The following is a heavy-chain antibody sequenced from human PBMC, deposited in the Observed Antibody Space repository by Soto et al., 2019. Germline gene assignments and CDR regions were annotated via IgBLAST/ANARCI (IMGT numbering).Heavy chain of an antibody. Sequence: GGSLRLSCAASGFTFSSYGMHWVRQAPGKGLEWVAVILYDGSKKYYADSLKGRFTISRDNAKNSLYLQMNSLRAEDTAVYYCAREEGLLNWFDPWGQGTLVTVSS. J-gene: IGHJ5*02. CDR1: GFTFSSYG. V-gene: IGHV3-30*03. D-gene: IGHD1-26*01. CDR2: ILYDGSKK. CDR3: AREEGLLNWFDP.